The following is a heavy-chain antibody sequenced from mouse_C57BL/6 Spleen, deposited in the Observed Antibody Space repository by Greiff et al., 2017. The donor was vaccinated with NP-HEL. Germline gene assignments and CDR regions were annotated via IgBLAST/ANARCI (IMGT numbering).Heavy chain of an antibody. CDR3: ARRGGTGRYFDY. CDR2: IDPSDSET. J-gene: IGHJ2*01. D-gene: IGHD3-3*01. V-gene: IGHV1-52*01. Sequence: VQLQQPGAELVRPGSSVKLSCKASGYTFTSYWMHWVKQRPIQGLEWIGNIDPSDSETHYNQKFKDKATLTVDKSSSTAYMQLSSLTSEDSAVYYCARRGGTGRYFDYWGQGTTLTVSS. CDR1: GYTFTSYW.